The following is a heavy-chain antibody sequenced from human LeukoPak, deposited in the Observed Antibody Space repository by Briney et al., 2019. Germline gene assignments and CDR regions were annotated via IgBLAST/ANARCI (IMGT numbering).Heavy chain of an antibody. CDR1: GFTFSNYG. J-gene: IGHJ4*02. CDR2: ISDSGGST. V-gene: IGHV3-23*01. CDR3: AKSQQQLKPDYDY. Sequence: GGSLRLSCAASGFTFSNYGMSWVRKAPGKGLEWVSSISDSGGSTYSADSAKGRFTISRDNSKNTLYLQMNSLRVEDTAVYYCAKSQQQLKPDYDYCGQGTLVTVSS. D-gene: IGHD6-13*01.